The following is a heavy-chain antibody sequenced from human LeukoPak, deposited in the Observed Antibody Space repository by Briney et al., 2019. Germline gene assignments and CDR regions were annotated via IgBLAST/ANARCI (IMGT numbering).Heavy chain of an antibody. CDR1: GGSITSGTFY. CDR2: IHASGST. V-gene: IGHV4-39*07. D-gene: IGHD5-12*01. J-gene: IGHJ5*02. CDR3: ARAGILPTGDYFDP. Sequence: KPSETLSLTCSVSGGSITSGTFYWGWTRQPPGKALEWIGTIHASGSTSYNPSLQSRVTISVDTSKNQFSLKLSSVTAADTAVYYCARAGILPTGDYFDPWGQGTLVTVSS.